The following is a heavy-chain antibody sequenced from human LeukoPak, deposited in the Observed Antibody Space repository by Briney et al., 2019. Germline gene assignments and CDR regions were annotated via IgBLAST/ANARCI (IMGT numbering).Heavy chain of an antibody. CDR2: TYYRSKWYN. D-gene: IGHD4-17*01. CDR3: ARDSRGYGDHRRGYYYYGMDV. Sequence: SQTLSLTCAISGDSVSSNSAAWTWIRQSPSRGFEWLGRTYYRSKWYNDYAVSVKSRITINPDTSKNQFSLQLNSVTPEDTAVYYCARDSRGYGDHRRGYYYYGMDVWGQGTTVTVSS. V-gene: IGHV6-1*01. J-gene: IGHJ6*02. CDR1: GDSVSSNSAA.